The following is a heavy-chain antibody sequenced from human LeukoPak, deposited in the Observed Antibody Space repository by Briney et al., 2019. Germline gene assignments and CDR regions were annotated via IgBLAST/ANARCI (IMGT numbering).Heavy chain of an antibody. D-gene: IGHD5-18*01. CDR2: ISSSGSTI. J-gene: IGHJ4*02. Sequence: GGSLRLSCVASGFTFSTYSMNWGRQAPGKGLEWVSYISSSGSTIYYAEFVKGRFTISRDNAKNSLYLQMNSLRAEDTAVYYCARKGGYGLDFDYWGQGALVTVSS. CDR3: ARKGGYGLDFDY. V-gene: IGHV3-48*04. CDR1: GFTFSTYS.